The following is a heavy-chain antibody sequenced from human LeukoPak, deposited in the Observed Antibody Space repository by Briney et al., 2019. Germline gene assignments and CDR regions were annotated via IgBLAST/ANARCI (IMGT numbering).Heavy chain of an antibody. V-gene: IGHV3-11*01. Sequence: GGSLRLSCAASGFTFSDYYMSWIRQAPGKGLEWASYISSSGSTIYYADSVKGRFTISRDNAKNSLYLQMNSLRAEDTAVYYCARDASYYDILTGHATDYWGQGTLVTVSS. CDR3: ARDASYYDILTGHATDY. CDR2: ISSSGSTI. J-gene: IGHJ4*02. D-gene: IGHD3-9*01. CDR1: GFTFSDYY.